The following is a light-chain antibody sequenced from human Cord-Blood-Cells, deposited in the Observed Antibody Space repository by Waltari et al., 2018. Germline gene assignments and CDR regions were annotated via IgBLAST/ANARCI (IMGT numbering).Light chain of an antibody. J-gene: IGLJ1*01. V-gene: IGLV2-23*01. CDR2: EGS. CDR1: SSDVGSYNL. CDR3: CSYAGSSTYV. Sequence: QSALTQPASVSGSPGRPIPISCTRTSSDVGSYNLVSWYQQHPGKAPKLMIYEGSKRQSGVSNRFSGSKSGNTASLTISGLQAEDEADYYCCSYAGSSTYVFGTGTKVTVL.